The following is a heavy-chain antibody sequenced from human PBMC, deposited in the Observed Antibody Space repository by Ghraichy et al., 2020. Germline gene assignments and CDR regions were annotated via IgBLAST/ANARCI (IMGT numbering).Heavy chain of an antibody. V-gene: IGHV3-7*03. Sequence: GGSLRLSCAASGFTFSSDWMSWVRQAPGKGLEWVANIKQDGSEKFYVASVKGRFTISRDNAKSSLYLEMNSLTGEDTAFYYCARSFTSAWYPKYCHHWGRGTLVTVSA. CDR3: ARSFTSAWYPKYCHH. J-gene: IGHJ1*01. CDR2: IKQDGSEK. D-gene: IGHD2-2*01. CDR1: GFTFSSDW.